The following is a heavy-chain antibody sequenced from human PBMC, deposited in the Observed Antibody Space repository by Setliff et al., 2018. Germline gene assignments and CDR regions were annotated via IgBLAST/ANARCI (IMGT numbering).Heavy chain of an antibody. D-gene: IGHD3-3*02. CDR1: GYTFTTYG. V-gene: IGHV1-18*01. J-gene: IGHJ4*02. CDR3: ARDPTNHFWSAYWPF. Sequence: GASVKVSCKTSGYTFTTYGISRLRQAPGQGLEWMGWISVYSGDASYVQKFQGRVTMTADTSTSTVYMELRSLRSDDTAVYFCARDPTNHFWSAYWPFWGQGTLVTVSS. CDR2: ISVYSGDA.